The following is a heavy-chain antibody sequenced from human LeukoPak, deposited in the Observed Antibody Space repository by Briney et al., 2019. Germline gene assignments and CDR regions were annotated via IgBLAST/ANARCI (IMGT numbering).Heavy chain of an antibody. CDR1: GYTFTGYY. CDR3: ARAGGSATKYSSSDY. J-gene: IGHJ4*02. CDR2: INPNSGGT. D-gene: IGHD6-6*01. V-gene: IGHV1-2*02. Sequence: GASVKVSCKASGYTFTGYYMHWVRQAPGQGLEWMGWINPNSGGTNYAQKFQGRVTMTRDTSISTAYMELSRLRSDDTAVYYCARAGGSATKYSSSDYWGPGTLVTVSS.